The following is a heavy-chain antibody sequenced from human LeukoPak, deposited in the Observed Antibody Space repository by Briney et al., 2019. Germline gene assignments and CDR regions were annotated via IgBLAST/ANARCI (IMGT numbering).Heavy chain of an antibody. D-gene: IGHD6-6*01. CDR3: ATDTRPLYSSSSTWCGP. CDR2: FDPEDGET. CDR1: GYTLTELS. J-gene: IGHJ5*02. V-gene: IGHV1-24*01. Sequence: GASVKVSCKVSGYTLTELSMHWVRQAPGKGLEWMGGFDPEDGETIYAQKFQGRVTMTEDTSTDTAYMELSSLRSEDTAVYYCATDTRPLYSSSSTWCGPWGQGTLVTVSS.